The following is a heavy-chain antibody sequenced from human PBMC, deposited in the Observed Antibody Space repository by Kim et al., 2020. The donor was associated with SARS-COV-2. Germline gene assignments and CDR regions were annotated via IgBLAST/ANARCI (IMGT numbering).Heavy chain of an antibody. CDR2: IGSSGDT. Sequence: GGSLRLSCAASGFPFSTYDVHWVRQPTGEGLEWVSSIGSSGDTYYLGSVKGRFTISRENAKNSFYLQMNSLRDGDTAVYYCARGNSGMGRYHFDYWGQGILVTVSS. V-gene: IGHV3-13*01. CDR1: GFPFSTYD. D-gene: IGHD3-16*02. J-gene: IGHJ4*02. CDR3: ARGNSGMGRYHFDY.